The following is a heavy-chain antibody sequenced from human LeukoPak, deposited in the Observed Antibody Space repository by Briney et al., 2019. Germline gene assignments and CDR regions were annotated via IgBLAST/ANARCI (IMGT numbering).Heavy chain of an antibody. D-gene: IGHD4-11*01. Sequence: PGTSLRLSCEASAFFLSQVGMHWVRQAPGKGLEWVAVIWSDATNQYYADSVKGRFTISRDNFKRTVSLEMNSLRAEDTADYYSAKDAQRGFDDSNSLEHWGQGSLVIVSS. CDR1: AFFLSQVG. J-gene: IGHJ5*02. CDR2: IWSDATNQ. CDR3: AKDAQRGFDDSNSLEH. V-gene: IGHV3-33*06.